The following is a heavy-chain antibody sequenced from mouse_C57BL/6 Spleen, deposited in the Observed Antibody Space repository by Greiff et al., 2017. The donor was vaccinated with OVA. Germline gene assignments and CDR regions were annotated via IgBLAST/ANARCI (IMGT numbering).Heavy chain of an antibody. D-gene: IGHD4-1*01. Sequence: QVQLKESGPGLVAPSQSLSITCTVSGFSLTSYAISWVRQPPGKGLEWLGVIWTGGITNYNSALKSRLSISKDNSKSQVFLKMNSLQTDDTARFYCARDWAYFDYWGQGTTLTVSS. CDR3: ARDWAYFDY. V-gene: IGHV2-9-1*01. CDR1: GFSLTSYA. J-gene: IGHJ2*01. CDR2: IWTGGIT.